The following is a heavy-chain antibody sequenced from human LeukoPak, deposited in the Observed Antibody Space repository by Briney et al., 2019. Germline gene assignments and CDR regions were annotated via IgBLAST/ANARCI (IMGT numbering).Heavy chain of an antibody. D-gene: IGHD3-10*01. CDR2: ISGGTT. CDR3: AKSVYHSGNY. V-gene: IGHV3-23*01. Sequence: GGSLILSRAASGFTISTYGMSWVRQAPGKGLEWVSSISGGTTYYADSVKGRFTISRDNSKNTVSLQMNSLRAEDTAVYYCAKSVYHSGNYWGQGTLVTVSS. J-gene: IGHJ4*02. CDR1: GFTISTYG.